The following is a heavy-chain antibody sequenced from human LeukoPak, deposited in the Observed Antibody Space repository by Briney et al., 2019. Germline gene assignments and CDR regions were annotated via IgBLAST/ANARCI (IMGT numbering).Heavy chain of an antibody. Sequence: GGSLRLSCAASGFIFSSYNMNWVRQAPGKGLEWVSSISSSSNYIYYADSVKGRFTISRDNAKNSLYLQMISLRAEDTALYYCARDYYDSSGSFDHWGQGTLTTVSS. V-gene: IGHV3-21*01. CDR1: GFIFSSYN. CDR2: ISSSSNYI. J-gene: IGHJ4*02. D-gene: IGHD3-22*01. CDR3: ARDYYDSSGSFDH.